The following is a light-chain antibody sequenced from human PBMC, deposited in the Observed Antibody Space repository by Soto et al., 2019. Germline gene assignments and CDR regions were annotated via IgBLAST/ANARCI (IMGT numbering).Light chain of an antibody. J-gene: IGLJ1*01. Sequence: CALTQPASGSGAPGQWITISCTGTSSDVGGYNYVSWYQHHPGKAPKLMIYDVSNRPSGVSNRFSGSKSGNTASLIISGLQAEDEADYYCSSYTSSSTLSTYVFGTGTKVTVL. CDR1: SSDVGGYNY. V-gene: IGLV2-14*03. CDR2: DVS. CDR3: SSYTSSSTLSTYV.